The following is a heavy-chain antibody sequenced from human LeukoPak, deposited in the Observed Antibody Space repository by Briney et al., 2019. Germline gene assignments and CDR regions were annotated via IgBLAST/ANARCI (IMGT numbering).Heavy chain of an antibody. D-gene: IGHD6-19*01. Sequence: GGSLRLSCAASGFTFSIYTMHWVRQAPGKGLEWVAVISYDGSDKYYADSVKGRFTISRDNSKNTLYLQMNSLRAEDTAVYYCARDLTSSGWYYSDYWGQGTLVTVSS. CDR2: ISYDGSDK. CDR1: GFTFSIYT. J-gene: IGHJ4*02. CDR3: ARDLTSSGWYYSDY. V-gene: IGHV3-30*04.